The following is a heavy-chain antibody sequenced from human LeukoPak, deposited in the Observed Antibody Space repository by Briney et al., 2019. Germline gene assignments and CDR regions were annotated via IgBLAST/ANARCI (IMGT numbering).Heavy chain of an antibody. V-gene: IGHV3-7*01. Sequence: PGGSLRLSCAASGFTFSYAWMGWVRQAPGKGLEWVANIKQDGSEKNYVDSVKGRFTISRDDAKNSLFLHMSSLRAEDTAVYYCARDDPDEVVPAAIAADDAFDIWGQGTMVTVSS. CDR1: GFTFSYAW. CDR3: ARDDPDEVVPAAIAADDAFDI. D-gene: IGHD2-2*02. CDR2: IKQDGSEK. J-gene: IGHJ3*02.